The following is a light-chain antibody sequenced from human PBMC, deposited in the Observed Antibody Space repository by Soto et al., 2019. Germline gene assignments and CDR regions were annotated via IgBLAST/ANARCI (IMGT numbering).Light chain of an antibody. CDR2: DDA. V-gene: IGKV1-5*01. J-gene: IGKJ1*01. Sequence: DIQMTQSPSTLSASVGDRVTITCRASQSVTVWLAWYQQKTGKAPRLLIYDDARLESGVPSRFSGSASGTEFTLTISSLQPDDFATYYCHQYSGSPPTFGQGTKVEF. CDR3: HQYSGSPPT. CDR1: QSVTVW.